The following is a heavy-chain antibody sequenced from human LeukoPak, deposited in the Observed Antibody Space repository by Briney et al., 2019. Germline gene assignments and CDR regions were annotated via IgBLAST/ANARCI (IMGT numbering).Heavy chain of an antibody. CDR2: ISGSGGST. V-gene: IGHV3-23*01. CDR3: AKDRGSTWFGGFDY. Sequence: GGSLRLSCAASGFTFSSYAMGWVRQAPGKGLEWVLAISGSGGSTYYADSVKGRFTISRDNSKNTLYLQMNSLRAEDTAVYYCAKDRGSTWFGGFDYWGQGTLVTVSS. J-gene: IGHJ4*02. CDR1: GFTFSSYA. D-gene: IGHD3-10*01.